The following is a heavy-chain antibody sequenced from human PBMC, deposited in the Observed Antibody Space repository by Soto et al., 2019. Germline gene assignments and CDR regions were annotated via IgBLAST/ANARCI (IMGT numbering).Heavy chain of an antibody. Sequence: GGSLRLSCAASGFTFSSYAMSWVRQAPGKGLEWVSAISGSGGSTYYADSVKGRFTISRDNSKNTLYLQMNSLRAEDTAVYYCAKADTAGRDYYYYMDVWGKGTTVTVSS. V-gene: IGHV3-23*01. CDR1: GFTFSSYA. CDR3: AKADTAGRDYYYYMDV. D-gene: IGHD5-18*01. J-gene: IGHJ6*03. CDR2: ISGSGGST.